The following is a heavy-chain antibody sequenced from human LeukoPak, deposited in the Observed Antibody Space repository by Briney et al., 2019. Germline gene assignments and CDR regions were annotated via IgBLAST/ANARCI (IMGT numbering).Heavy chain of an antibody. J-gene: IGHJ4*02. CDR2: IYYSGST. D-gene: IGHD6-13*01. CDR1: GGSISSYY. Sequence: TSETLSLTCTVSGGSISSYYWSWIRQPPGKGLEWIGYIYYSGSTNSNPSLKSRVTISVDTSKNQFSLKLSSVTAADTAVYYCARARYSSSWYQPFDNWGQGTLVTVSS. V-gene: IGHV4-59*01. CDR3: ARARYSSSWYQPFDN.